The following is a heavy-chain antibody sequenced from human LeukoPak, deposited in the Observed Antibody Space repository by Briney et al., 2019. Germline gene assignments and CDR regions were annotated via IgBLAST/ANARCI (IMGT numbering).Heavy chain of an antibody. Sequence: GGTLRLSCAASGVTFSSYWLHWVRIAPGPGKVWVSRIERYWSTSSYADSVRGRLTITRDNAKNTLYLQMNSLRAEDTAVDYCAREHHKECATVDYWGQGTLVTVSS. CDR1: GVTFSSYW. CDR2: IERYWSTS. V-gene: IGHV3-74*01. D-gene: IGHD2-15*01. J-gene: IGHJ4*02. CDR3: AREHHKECATVDY.